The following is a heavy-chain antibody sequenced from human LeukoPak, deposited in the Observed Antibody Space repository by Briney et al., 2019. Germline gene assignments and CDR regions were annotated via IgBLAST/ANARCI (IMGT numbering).Heavy chain of an antibody. CDR2: INPNTGAT. V-gene: IGHV1-2*07. Sequence: GASVNVSCKASGYTFTAYYMFWVRQAPGHGLEWMGWINPNTGATKYAHNFQGRVTLTRDTSITTSLIGGSSLRSDDTAFYYCARDERFCNGDNHYPDLGYWGQGTLVTVSS. J-gene: IGHJ4*02. CDR1: GYTFTAYY. CDR3: ARDERFCNGDNHYPDLGY. D-gene: IGHD2-15*01.